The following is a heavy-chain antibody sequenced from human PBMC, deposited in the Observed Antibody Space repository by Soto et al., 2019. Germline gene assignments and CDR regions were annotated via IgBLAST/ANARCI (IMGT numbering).Heavy chain of an antibody. D-gene: IGHD3-9*01. V-gene: IGHV1-18*01. CDR3: ARDPSYYDILTGYPRGWFDP. CDR1: GYTFTSYG. CDR2: ISAYNGNT. Sequence: ASVKVSCKASGYTFTSYGISWVRQAPGQGPEWMGWISAYNGNTNYAQKLQGRVTMTTDTSTSTAYMELRSLRSDDTAVYYCARDPSYYDILTGYPRGWFDPWGQGTLVTVSS. J-gene: IGHJ5*02.